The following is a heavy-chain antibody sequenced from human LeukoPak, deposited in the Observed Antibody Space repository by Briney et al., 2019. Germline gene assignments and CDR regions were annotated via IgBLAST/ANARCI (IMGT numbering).Heavy chain of an antibody. Sequence: SETLSLTCAVYGGSFSGYYWSWIRQPPGKRLEWIGEINHSGSTNYNPSLKSRVTISVDTSKNQFSLKLSSVTAADTAVYYCARGPLGYCTNGVCYGHDYWGQGTLVTVSS. V-gene: IGHV4-34*01. D-gene: IGHD2-8*01. CDR2: INHSGST. J-gene: IGHJ4*02. CDR3: ARGPLGYCTNGVCYGHDY. CDR1: GGSFSGYY.